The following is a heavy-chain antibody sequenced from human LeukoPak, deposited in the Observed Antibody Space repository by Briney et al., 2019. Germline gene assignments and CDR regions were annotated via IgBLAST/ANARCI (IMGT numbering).Heavy chain of an antibody. CDR1: GFTFSGSA. D-gene: IGHD2-2*01. CDR2: IRSKANSYAT. J-gene: IGHJ6*02. V-gene: IGHV3-73*01. CDR3: ARSIGTSWYYYYYGMDV. Sequence: GGSLRLSCAASGFTFSGSAMHWVRQASGKGLEWVGRIRSKANSYATAYAASVKGRFTISRDDSKNTAYLQMNSLKTEDTAMYYCARSIGTSWYYYYYGMDVWGQGTTVTVSS.